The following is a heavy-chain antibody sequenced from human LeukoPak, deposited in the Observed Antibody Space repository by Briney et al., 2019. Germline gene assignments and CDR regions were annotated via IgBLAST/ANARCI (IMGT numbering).Heavy chain of an antibody. D-gene: IGHD3-22*01. J-gene: IGHJ4*02. CDR3: AREGPLYYYDSSGYQGLDY. Sequence: GGSLRLSCAASGFVFSSYGMHWVRQAPGKGLEWVAVIWYDGSNKDYADSVKGRFTISRDNSKDTLYLQMNSLRVEDTAVYYCAREGPLYYYDSSGYQGLDYWGQGTLVTVSS. CDR1: GFVFSSYG. CDR2: IWYDGSNK. V-gene: IGHV3-33*01.